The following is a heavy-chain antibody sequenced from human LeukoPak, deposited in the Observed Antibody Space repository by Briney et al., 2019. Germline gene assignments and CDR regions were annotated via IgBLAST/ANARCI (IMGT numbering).Heavy chain of an antibody. CDR1: GFTFSSYG. V-gene: IGHV3-30*18. J-gene: IGHJ6*03. CDR3: AKDERDCSGGSCYVWLYYYYYMDV. D-gene: IGHD2-15*01. CDR2: ISYDGSNK. Sequence: GGSLRFSCAASGFTFSSYGMHWVRQAPGKGLEWVAVISYDGSNKYYADSVKGRFTISRDNSKNTLYLQMNSLRAEDTAVYYCAKDERDCSGGSCYVWLYYYYYMDVWGKGTTVTVSS.